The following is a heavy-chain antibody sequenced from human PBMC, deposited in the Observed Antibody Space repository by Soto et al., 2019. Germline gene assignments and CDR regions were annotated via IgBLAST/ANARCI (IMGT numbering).Heavy chain of an antibody. CDR1: GDTINSYY. J-gene: IGHJ4*02. Sequence: GASVKVSCEACGDTINSYYMHWVRQAPGQGLEWMGIINPSGGSTSYAQKFQGRVTMTRDTSTSTVYMELSSLRSEDTAVYSCARDGGGDSGHDYWVQGTLVTVSS. CDR3: ARDGGGDSGHDY. V-gene: IGHV1-46*02. CDR2: INPSGGST. D-gene: IGHD2-21*01.